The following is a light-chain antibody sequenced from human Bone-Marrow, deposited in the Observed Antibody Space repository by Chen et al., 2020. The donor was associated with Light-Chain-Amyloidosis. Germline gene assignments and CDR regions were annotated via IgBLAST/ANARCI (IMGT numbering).Light chain of an antibody. CDR2: GSS. CDR3: QQYGTSPLT. J-gene: IGKJ4*01. CDR1: QTISSNY. Sequence: ETVLTPSPGTPSLSPGEGANLSCRASQTISSNYLTWYQQKFGQAPRLLIYGSSSRATGIPDRFTGSGSGTDFTLTINRLEPEDFAMYYCQQYGTSPLTLGGGTKVEIK. V-gene: IGKV3-20*01.